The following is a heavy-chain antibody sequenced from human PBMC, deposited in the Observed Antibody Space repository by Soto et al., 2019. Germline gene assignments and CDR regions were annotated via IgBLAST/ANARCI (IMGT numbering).Heavy chain of an antibody. CDR2: VYNSGST. Sequence: PSETLSLTCTVSGGSISSNCWTWIRQPPGKGLEWIGYVYNSGSTNYNPSLKSRVTISEDTSKSQFSLKVNSMTAADTAVYSCARYRREAVAGYTLDNWGQGILVTVSS. V-gene: IGHV4-59*01. J-gene: IGHJ4*02. D-gene: IGHD6-13*01. CDR3: ARYRREAVAGYTLDN. CDR1: GGSISSNC.